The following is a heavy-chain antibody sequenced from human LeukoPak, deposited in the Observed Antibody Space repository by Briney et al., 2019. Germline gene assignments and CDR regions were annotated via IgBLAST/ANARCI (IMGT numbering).Heavy chain of an antibody. CDR3: AGLTGTMSD. CDR2: INHSGST. Sequence: GSLRLSCAASGFTFSDYYMSWIRQAPGKGLEWIGEINHSGSTNYNPSLKSRVTLSVDTSKNQFSLKLSSVTAADTAVYYCAGLTGTMSDWGQGTLVTVSS. J-gene: IGHJ4*02. D-gene: IGHD1-7*01. V-gene: IGHV4-34*08. CDR1: GFTFSDYY.